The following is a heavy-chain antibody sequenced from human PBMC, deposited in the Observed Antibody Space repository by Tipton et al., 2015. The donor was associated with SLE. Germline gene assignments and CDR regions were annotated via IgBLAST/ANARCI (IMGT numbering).Heavy chain of an antibody. V-gene: IGHV3-21*01. Sequence: SLRLSCAASGFTFSSYSMNWVRQAPGKGLEWVSSISSSSSYIHYADSVKGRFTISRDNAKNSLYLQMNSLRAEDTAVYYCARGWSRVAGRAFDIWGQGTMVTVSS. CDR3: ARGWSRVAGRAFDI. CDR2: ISSSSSYI. J-gene: IGHJ3*02. D-gene: IGHD6-19*01. CDR1: GFTFSSYS.